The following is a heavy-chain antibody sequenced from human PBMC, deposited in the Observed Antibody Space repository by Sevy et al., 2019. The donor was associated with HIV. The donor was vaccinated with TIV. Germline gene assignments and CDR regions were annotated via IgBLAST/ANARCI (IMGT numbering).Heavy chain of an antibody. CDR3: ARVRGYGVAEFDY. CDR2: IKQDGSEK. J-gene: IGHJ4*02. V-gene: IGHV3-7*01. Sequence: GSLRLSCAASGFTFSSYWMSWVRQAPGKGLEWVANIKQDGSEKYYVDSVKGRFTISRDNAKNSLYLQMNSLRAEDTAVYYCARVRGYGVAEFDYWGQGTLVTVSS. CDR1: GFTFSSYW. D-gene: IGHD5-18*01.